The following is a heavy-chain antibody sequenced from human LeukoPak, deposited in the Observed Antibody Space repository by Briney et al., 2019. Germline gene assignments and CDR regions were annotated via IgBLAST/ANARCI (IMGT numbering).Heavy chain of an antibody. CDR1: GFTVSSTY. CDR3: AELGITMIGGV. J-gene: IGHJ6*04. V-gene: IGHV3-66*01. Sequence: PGGSLRLSCAASGFTVSSTYMSWVRQAPGKGLEWVSIIHSDGTTYYADSVKGRFTISRDNSNNTLYLQMNSLRAEDTAVYYCAELGITMIGGVWGKGTTVTISS. D-gene: IGHD3-10*02. CDR2: IHSDGTT.